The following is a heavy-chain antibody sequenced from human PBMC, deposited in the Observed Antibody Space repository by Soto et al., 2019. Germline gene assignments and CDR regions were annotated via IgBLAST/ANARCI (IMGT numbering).Heavy chain of an antibody. CDR3: ARRRGPMGVENWFDP. D-gene: IGHD3-22*01. V-gene: IGHV1-18*03. Sequence: QFHLVQSGPEVKNPGASVKVSCKTSGYTFFNYDIRLVRQAPGQGLEWMGWIRTYNGDTKYAQKFQGRVTMTTDTSKRKAYMELRSLRSDDMAVYYCARRRGPMGVENWFDPWGQGTLVTVSS. J-gene: IGHJ5*02. CDR2: IRTYNGDT. CDR1: GYTFFNYD.